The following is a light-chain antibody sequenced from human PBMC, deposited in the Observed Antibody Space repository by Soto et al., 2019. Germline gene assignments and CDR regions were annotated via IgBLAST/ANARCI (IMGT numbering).Light chain of an antibody. CDR2: DTS. J-gene: IGKJ4*01. CDR3: QQYRSSPLT. Sequence: EIVLTQSPGTLSLSSGERATLSCRASQSVGSYLAWYQQKPGQAPRLLISDTSTRATGIPDRFSGSGSGTDFTLAISRLEPEDFAVYYCQQYRSSPLTFGGGTKVEIK. CDR1: QSVGSY. V-gene: IGKV3-20*01.